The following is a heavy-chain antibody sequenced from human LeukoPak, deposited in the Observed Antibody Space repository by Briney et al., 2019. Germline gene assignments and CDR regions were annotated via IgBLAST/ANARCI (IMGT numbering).Heavy chain of an antibody. V-gene: IGHV3-21*01. CDR3: ARGLYCGGDYYHQWWFDP. Sequence: GGSLRLSCAASGFTFSSYSMNWVRHAPGKGLEWVSSISSSSSYIYYADSVKGRFTISRDNAKNSLYLQMNSLRAEDTAVYYCARGLYCGGDYYHQWWFDPWGQGTLVTVSS. J-gene: IGHJ5*02. CDR2: ISSSSSYI. D-gene: IGHD2-21*02. CDR1: GFTFSSYS.